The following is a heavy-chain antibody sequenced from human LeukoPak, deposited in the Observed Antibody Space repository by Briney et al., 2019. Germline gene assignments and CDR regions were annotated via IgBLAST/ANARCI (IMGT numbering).Heavy chain of an antibody. CDR1: GFTFSSYC. Sequence: GGSLRLSCAASGFTFSSYCMRWVRQAPGKGLEWVAVISYDGSNKYYAVSVNGQFTISRHNPKNNLHLQMNSLRDEDTAVYYCASVGYCSGGSCYGFDYWGQGTLVTVSS. CDR3: ASVGYCSGGSCYGFDY. CDR2: ISYDGSNK. J-gene: IGHJ4*02. D-gene: IGHD2-15*01. V-gene: IGHV3-30*03.